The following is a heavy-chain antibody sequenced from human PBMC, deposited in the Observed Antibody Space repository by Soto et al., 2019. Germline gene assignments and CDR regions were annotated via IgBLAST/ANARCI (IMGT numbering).Heavy chain of an antibody. CDR3: ARASMYIWNDH. V-gene: IGHV1-8*01. D-gene: IGHD1-20*01. Sequence: QVPLVQSGAEVKRPGASVKVSCEASRYTFTTYDINWVRQASGQGLEWMGCVNPSSGNTVYAQKFHGRVTMTRDTSISTAYMELSSLKSDDTAIYYCARASMYIWNDHWGQGTLVTVSS. J-gene: IGHJ5*02. CDR2: VNPSSGNT. CDR1: RYTFTTYD.